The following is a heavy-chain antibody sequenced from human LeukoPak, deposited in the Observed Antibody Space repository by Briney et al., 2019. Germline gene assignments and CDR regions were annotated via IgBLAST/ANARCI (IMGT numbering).Heavy chain of an antibody. CDR1: GFTFSSYA. D-gene: IGHD3-22*01. V-gene: IGHV3-23*01. J-gene: IGHJ3*02. CDR3: AKAGKTYYYDLDAFDM. CDR2: ISGSGGST. Sequence: GGSLRLSCAASGFTFSSYAMSWVRQAPGKGLEWVSAISGSGGSTYYADSVEGRFTISRDNSKNTLYLQMNSLRAEDTAVYYCAKAGKTYYYDLDAFDMWGQGTMVTVSS.